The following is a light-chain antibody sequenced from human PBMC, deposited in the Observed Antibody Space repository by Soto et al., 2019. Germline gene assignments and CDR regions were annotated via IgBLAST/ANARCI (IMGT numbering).Light chain of an antibody. CDR3: CSYTSSTSYV. J-gene: IGLJ1*01. V-gene: IGLV2-14*01. Sequence: QSVLTQPASVSGSPGQSITISCTGTSSDVGGYNFVSWYQQHPGKAPKLMIYDVSIRPSGVSNRFSGSKSGTTASLTFSGLQAEDEADYYCCSYTSSTSYVFGTGTKVTVL. CDR2: DVS. CDR1: SSDVGGYNF.